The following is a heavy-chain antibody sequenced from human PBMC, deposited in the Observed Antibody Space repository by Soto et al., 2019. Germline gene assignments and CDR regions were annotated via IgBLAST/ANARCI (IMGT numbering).Heavy chain of an antibody. CDR1: GFTFSSYG. CDR3: ARDPYSGYFNDAFDI. D-gene: IGHD5-12*01. V-gene: IGHV3-30*03. CDR2: ISYDGSNK. Sequence: GALRLSCAASGFTFSSYGMHWVRQAPGKGLEWVAVISYDGSNKYYVDSVKGRFTISRDNAKNSLYLQMNSLRAEDTAVYYCARDPYSGYFNDAFDIWGQGTMVTVSS. J-gene: IGHJ3*02.